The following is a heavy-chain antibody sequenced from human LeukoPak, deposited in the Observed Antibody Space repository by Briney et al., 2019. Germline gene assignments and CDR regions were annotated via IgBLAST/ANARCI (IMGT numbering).Heavy chain of an antibody. Sequence: GDPRNSSCKASRYSFTSYVIGWVGQIRGKGREWMGISYPGDADTRYSPSFQGQVTISADKSMSTAYLKWSSLKASDTDIYYCARRYQLLGDFDYWGQGTLVTVSS. J-gene: IGHJ4*02. V-gene: IGHV5-51*01. D-gene: IGHD2-2*01. CDR1: RYSFTSYV. CDR3: ARRYQLLGDFDY. CDR2: SYPGDADT.